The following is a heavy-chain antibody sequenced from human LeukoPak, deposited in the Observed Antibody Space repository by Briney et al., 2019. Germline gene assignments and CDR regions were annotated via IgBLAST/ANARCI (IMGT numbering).Heavy chain of an antibody. CDR3: ASLSGYDLGVDY. CDR1: GFTFSSYE. D-gene: IGHD5-12*01. J-gene: IGHJ4*02. CDR2: ISSSGSHI. Sequence: GGSLRLSCAASGFTFSSYEMNWVRQAPGKGLEGVSYISSSGSHIYYADSVKGRFTISRDNAKNSLYLQMTSLRAEDTAVYYCASLSGYDLGVDYWGQGTLVTVSS. V-gene: IGHV3-48*03.